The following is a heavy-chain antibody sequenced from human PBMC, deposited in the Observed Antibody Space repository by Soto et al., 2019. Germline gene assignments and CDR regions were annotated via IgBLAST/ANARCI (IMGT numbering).Heavy chain of an antibody. V-gene: IGHV5-51*01. J-gene: IGHJ4*02. D-gene: IGHD3-22*01. CDR3: ARHYYYDSSYYYPTNTQSPIDY. CDR2: IYPGDSDT. CDR1: GYSFTSYW. Sequence: GESLKISCKGSGYSFTSYWIGWVRQMPGKGLEWMGIIYPGDSDTRYSPSFQGQVTISADKSISTAYLQWSSLKASDTAMYFCARHYYYDSSYYYPTNTQSPIDYWGQGTLVTVSS.